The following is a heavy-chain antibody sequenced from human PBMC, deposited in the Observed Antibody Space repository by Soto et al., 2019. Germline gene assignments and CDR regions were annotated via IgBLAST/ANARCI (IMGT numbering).Heavy chain of an antibody. Sequence: SETLSLTCAVYGGSFSGYYWSWIRQPPGKGLEWIGYIYYSGSTNYNPSLKSRVTISVDTSKNQFSLKLSSVTAADTAVYYCARMYYDFWSGYYVGSAWFDPWGQGTLVTVSS. J-gene: IGHJ5*02. CDR2: IYYSGST. CDR1: GGSFSGYY. D-gene: IGHD3-3*01. CDR3: ARMYYDFWSGYYVGSAWFDP. V-gene: IGHV4-59*01.